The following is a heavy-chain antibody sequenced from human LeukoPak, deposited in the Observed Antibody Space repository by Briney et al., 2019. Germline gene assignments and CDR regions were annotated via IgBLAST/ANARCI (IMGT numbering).Heavy chain of an antibody. CDR2: INGDGSTT. Sequence: GGSLRLSCATSGFPFSSYWMLWVRQAPGKGLEWVSRINGDGSTTTYADSVKGRFTSPRDNTENTLYLQTERLRAEDTAIYYCSRSQFDFWGQGVLVTVSS. CDR1: GFPFSSYW. V-gene: IGHV3-74*01. CDR3: SRSQFDF. J-gene: IGHJ4*02.